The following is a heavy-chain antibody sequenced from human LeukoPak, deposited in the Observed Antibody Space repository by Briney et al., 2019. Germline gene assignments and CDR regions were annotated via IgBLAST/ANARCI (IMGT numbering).Heavy chain of an antibody. J-gene: IGHJ4*02. CDR2: FDPEDGET. CDR3: ASAPRLAFGKLLLDY. D-gene: IGHD3-10*01. CDR1: GYTLTELS. Sequence: ASVKVSCKVSGYTLTELSMHWVRQAPGKGLEWMGGFDPEDGETIYAQKFQGRVTMTEDTSTDTAYMELSSLRSEDTAVYYCASAPRLAFGKLLLDYWGQGTLVTVSS. V-gene: IGHV1-24*01.